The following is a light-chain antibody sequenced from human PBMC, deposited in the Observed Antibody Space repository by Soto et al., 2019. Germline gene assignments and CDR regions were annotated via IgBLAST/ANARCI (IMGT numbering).Light chain of an antibody. V-gene: IGKV1-16*02. CDR1: QDISNS. Sequence: DIQMTQSPSSLSASVGDRVTITCRASQDISNSLAWFQQKPGKAPKSLIYAASRLQSWVSSNFNGSGSGTDFTLTISSLQTEDFATYYCQHYKNYPITFGQGTRLEIK. CDR2: AAS. CDR3: QHYKNYPIT. J-gene: IGKJ5*01.